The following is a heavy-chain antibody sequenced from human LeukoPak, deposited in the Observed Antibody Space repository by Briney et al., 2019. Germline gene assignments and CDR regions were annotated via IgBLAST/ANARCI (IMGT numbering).Heavy chain of an antibody. J-gene: IGHJ4*02. V-gene: IGHV4-4*07. D-gene: IGHD6-19*01. CDR2: IYTRGSP. CDR3: ARVAKDRSGWDGGDYFDY. Sequence: SETLSLTATGSTCSISNYYWSWLRQPPGQGLEGIGRIYTRGSPNYNPSLTSRVTMSVDTSKNQFPLKLSSVTAADTAVYYCARVAKDRSGWDGGDYFDYWGQGTLVTVSS. CDR1: TCSISNYY.